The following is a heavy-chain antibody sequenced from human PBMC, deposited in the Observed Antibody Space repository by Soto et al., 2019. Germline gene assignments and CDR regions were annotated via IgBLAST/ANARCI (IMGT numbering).Heavy chain of an antibody. CDR3: ARLYCTNGVCYNGGDYYGMDV. CDR1: GGTFSRYA. V-gene: IGHV1-69*01. Sequence: QVQLVQSGAEVKKPGSSVKVSCKASGGTFSRYAISWVRQAHGQGIEWMGGIIPIFGTANYAQKFQGRVTITADESTSTAYMELSSLRSENTAVYYCARLYCTNGVCYNGGDYYGMDVWGQGTTVTVSS. CDR2: IIPIFGTA. D-gene: IGHD2-8*01. J-gene: IGHJ6*02.